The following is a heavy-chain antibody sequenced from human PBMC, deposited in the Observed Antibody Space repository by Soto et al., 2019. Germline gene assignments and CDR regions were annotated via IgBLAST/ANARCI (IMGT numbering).Heavy chain of an antibody. CDR2: INHSGST. CDR3: ARELLGSSSWYPYNWFDP. Sequence: PSETLSLTSAVYGGSFSGYYWSWIRQPPGKGLEWIGEINHSGSTNYNPSLKSRVTISVDTSKNQFSLKLSSVTAADTAVYYCARELLGSSSWYPYNWFDPWGQGTLVTVSS. D-gene: IGHD6-13*01. CDR1: GGSFSGYY. J-gene: IGHJ5*02. V-gene: IGHV4-34*01.